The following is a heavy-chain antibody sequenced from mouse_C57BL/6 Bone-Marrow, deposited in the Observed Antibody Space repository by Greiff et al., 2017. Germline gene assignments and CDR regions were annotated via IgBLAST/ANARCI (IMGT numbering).Heavy chain of an antibody. CDR1: GFTFSDFY. CDR2: SRNKANDYTT. Sequence: EVKVVESGGGLVQSGRSLRLSCATSGFTFSDFYMEWVRQAPGKGLEWIAASRNKANDYTTEYSASVKGRFIVSRDTSQSILYLQMNALRAEDTAIYYCARDDDSSGYYAMDYWGQGTSVTVSS. J-gene: IGHJ4*01. CDR3: ARDDDSSGYYAMDY. D-gene: IGHD3-2*02. V-gene: IGHV7-1*01.